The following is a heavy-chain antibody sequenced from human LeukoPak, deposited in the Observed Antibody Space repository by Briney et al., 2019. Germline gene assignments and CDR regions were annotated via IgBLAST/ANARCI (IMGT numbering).Heavy chain of an antibody. CDR3: TNGPHISSAFYYFDY. V-gene: IGHV3-23*01. D-gene: IGHD6-19*01. Sequence: GGSLRLSCAAFGFTFSSHGMSWVRQAPGKGLEWVSTISGSGGTTYYADFVKGRFTISRDNSKNTVYLQMNSLRAEDTAVFYCTNGPHISSAFYYFDYWGLGTQVTVSS. CDR1: GFTFSSHG. J-gene: IGHJ4*01. CDR2: ISGSGGTT.